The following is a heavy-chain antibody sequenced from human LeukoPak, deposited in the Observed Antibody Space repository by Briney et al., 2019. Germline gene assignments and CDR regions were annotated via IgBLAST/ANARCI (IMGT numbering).Heavy chain of an antibody. D-gene: IGHD3-9*01. CDR2: IGTAGDT. CDR1: GFTFSSYD. Sequence: PGGSLRLSCAASGFTFSSYDMHWVRQATGKGLEWVSAIGTAGDTYYPGSVKGRFTISRENAKNSLYLQMNSLRAGDTAVYYCARGPAAWSPLVDNAFDIWGQGTMVTVSS. J-gene: IGHJ3*02. CDR3: ARGPAAWSPLVDNAFDI. V-gene: IGHV3-13*01.